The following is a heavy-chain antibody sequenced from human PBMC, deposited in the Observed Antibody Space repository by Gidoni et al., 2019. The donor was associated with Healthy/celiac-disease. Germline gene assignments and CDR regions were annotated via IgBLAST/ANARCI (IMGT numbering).Heavy chain of an antibody. CDR2: IYWDDDK. J-gene: IGHJ4*02. V-gene: IGHV2-5*02. CDR3: AHKAPRGYYYGSGSFDY. Sequence: QITLKESGPTLVNPTQTLTLTCPFSGFSLSTSGVVVGWIRQPPGKALAWLALIYWDDDKRYSPSLKSRLTITKDTSKNQVVLTMTNMDPVDTAKYYCAHKAPRGYYYGSGSFDYWGQGTLVTVSS. D-gene: IGHD3-10*01. CDR1: GFSLSTSGVV.